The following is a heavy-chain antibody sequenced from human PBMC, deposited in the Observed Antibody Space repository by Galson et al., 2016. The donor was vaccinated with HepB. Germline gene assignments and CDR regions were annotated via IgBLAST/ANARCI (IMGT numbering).Heavy chain of an antibody. J-gene: IGHJ4*02. CDR3: ARVGYYTAGNLDYFDY. V-gene: IGHV3-30*04. CDR2: ISYNGGIK. D-gene: IGHD3-3*01. CDR1: GFTFSSYA. Sequence: SLRLSCAASGFTFSSYAMHWVRQAPGKGLEWVAVISYNGGIKLYADAVKGRLTVPRDNSRKTLFFQMNSLTSEDTAVYYCARVGYYTAGNLDYFDYWGQGTLVTVSS.